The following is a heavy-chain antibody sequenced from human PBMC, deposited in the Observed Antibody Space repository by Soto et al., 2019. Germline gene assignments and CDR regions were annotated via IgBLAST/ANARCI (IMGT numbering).Heavy chain of an antibody. CDR2: ISYDGSNK. J-gene: IGHJ5*02. D-gene: IGHD6-13*01. CDR3: ARDPRIAAAGELWFDP. CDR1: GFTFSSYA. Sequence: GSLRLSCAASGFTFSSYAMHWVRQAPGKGLEWVAVISYDGSNKYYADSVKGRFTISRDNSKNTLYLQMNSLRAEDTAVYYCARDPRIAAAGELWFDPWGQGTLATVSS. V-gene: IGHV3-30-3*01.